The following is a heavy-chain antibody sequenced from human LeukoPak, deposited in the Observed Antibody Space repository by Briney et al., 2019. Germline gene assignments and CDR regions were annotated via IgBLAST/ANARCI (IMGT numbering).Heavy chain of an antibody. CDR3: ARGLWQWRDGGRVSWFDP. CDR1: GGSISSHY. J-gene: IGHJ5*02. D-gene: IGHD6-19*01. V-gene: IGHV4-4*07. CDR2: IYSSGNT. Sequence: PSETLSLICTVSGGSISSHYWTWIRQPAGKGLEWIGRIYSSGNTNYNPSLKSRVTISVDTSKNQFSLKLSSVTAADTAVYYCARGLWQWRDGGRVSWFDPWGQGTLVTVSS.